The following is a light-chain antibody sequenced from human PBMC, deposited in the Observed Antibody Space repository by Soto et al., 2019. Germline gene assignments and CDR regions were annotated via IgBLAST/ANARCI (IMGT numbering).Light chain of an antibody. J-gene: IGKJ1*01. Sequence: EIVLTQSPGTLSSSPGERATLSCRASQSVSSSYVAWYQQKPGQAPRLLSYGASSRATGIPDRFSGTGSGTDFTLTISRLEPDDFAVYYCQQYDSSPQTFGRGTKVEI. CDR2: GAS. CDR1: QSVSSSY. V-gene: IGKV3-20*01. CDR3: QQYDSSPQT.